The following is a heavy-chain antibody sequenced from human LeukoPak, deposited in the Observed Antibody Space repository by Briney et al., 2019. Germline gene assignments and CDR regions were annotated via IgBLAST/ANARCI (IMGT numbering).Heavy chain of an antibody. CDR1: GGSISSYY. CDR2: IYYSGST. J-gene: IGHJ4*02. D-gene: IGHD6-13*01. V-gene: IGHV4-59*01. Sequence: PSQTLSLTCTVSGGSISSYYWSWIRQPPGKGLEWIGYIYYSGSTNYNPSLKSRVTISVDTSKNQFSLKLSSVTAADTAVYCCAYSSSWHVYFDYWGQGTLVTVSS. CDR3: AYSSSWHVYFDY.